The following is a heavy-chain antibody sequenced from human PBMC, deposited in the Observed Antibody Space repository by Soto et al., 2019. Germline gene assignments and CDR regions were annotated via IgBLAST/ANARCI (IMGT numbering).Heavy chain of an antibody. CDR1: GGTFSSYT. V-gene: IGHV1-69*08. Sequence: QVQLVQSGAEVKKPGSSVKVSCKASGGTFSSYTIRWVRQAPGQGLEWMGRIIPILGIANYAQKFQGRVTITADKSTSTAYMELSSLRSEDTAVYYCARDPGSSRGYGDWYFDLWGRGTLVTVSS. CDR3: ARDPGSSRGYGDWYFDL. D-gene: IGHD6-13*01. J-gene: IGHJ2*01. CDR2: IIPILGIA.